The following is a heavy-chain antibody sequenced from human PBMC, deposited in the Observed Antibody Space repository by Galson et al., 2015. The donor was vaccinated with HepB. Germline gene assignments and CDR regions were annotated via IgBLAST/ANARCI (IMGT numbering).Heavy chain of an antibody. V-gene: IGHV4-4*07. Sequence: ETLSLTCTVSGGSISGYYWSWIRQPAGKGLEWIGRIHTSGSTNYNPSLKSRVTMSVDTSKNQFSLRLSSVTAADTAVYYCAREGDFWSGYPYYYYYYMDVWDKGATVTVSS. CDR1: GGSISGYY. D-gene: IGHD3-3*01. J-gene: IGHJ6*03. CDR3: AREGDFWSGYPYYYYYYMDV. CDR2: IHTSGST.